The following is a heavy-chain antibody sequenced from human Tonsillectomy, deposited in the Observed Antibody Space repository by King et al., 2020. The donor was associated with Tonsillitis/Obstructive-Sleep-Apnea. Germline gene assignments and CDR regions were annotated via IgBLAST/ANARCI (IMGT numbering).Heavy chain of an antibody. D-gene: IGHD3-10*01. Sequence: VQLVESGGGLIQPGGSLRLSCAASGFTVSGNYMSWVRQAPGRGLEWVSVIYSGGSTFYTDSVKGRFTISRDNSGKTVYLQMNSLRAEDTAVYYCASSPVSVSSFYFDYWGQGTLVTVS. V-gene: IGHV3-53*01. J-gene: IGHJ4*02. CDR1: GFTVSGNY. CDR3: ASSPVSVSSFYFDY. CDR2: IYSGGST.